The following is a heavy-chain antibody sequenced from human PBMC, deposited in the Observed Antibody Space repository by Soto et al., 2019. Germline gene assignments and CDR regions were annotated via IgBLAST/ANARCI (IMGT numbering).Heavy chain of an antibody. Sequence: GGSLRHSCAASGFTFSSYSMNWGLQAPGKGLEWVSSISSSSSYIYYADSVKGRFTISRDNAKNSLYLQMNSLRAEDTAVYYCFRDIRYSSSNTYFCGQGTSVIVSS. CDR2: ISSSSSYI. CDR3: FRDIRYSSSNTYF. J-gene: IGHJ4*02. CDR1: GFTFSSYS. V-gene: IGHV3-21*01. D-gene: IGHD6-13*01.